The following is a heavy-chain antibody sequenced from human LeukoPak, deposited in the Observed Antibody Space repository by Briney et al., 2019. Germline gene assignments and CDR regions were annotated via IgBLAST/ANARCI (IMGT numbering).Heavy chain of an antibody. CDR3: AREMGIGYSYDH. D-gene: IGHD5-18*01. CDR1: GDTFTGYY. J-gene: IGHJ4*02. V-gene: IGHV1-2*06. CDR2: INPNSGGT. Sequence: ASVKVSCKASGDTFTGYYMHWVRQAPGQGLEWMGRINPNSGGTNYAQKFQGRVTMTRDTSISTAYMELSRLRSDDTAVYYCAREMGIGYSYDHWGQGTLVTVSS.